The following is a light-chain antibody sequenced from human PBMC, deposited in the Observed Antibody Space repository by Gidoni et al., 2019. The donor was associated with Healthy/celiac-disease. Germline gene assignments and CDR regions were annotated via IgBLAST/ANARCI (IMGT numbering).Light chain of an antibody. CDR3: QQYNNWPPLT. CDR2: GAS. CDR1: QSVSIN. J-gene: IGKJ4*01. V-gene: IGKV3-15*01. Sequence: EIVMTQYPATLSVSPGERATLSCRVSQSVSINLAWYQQKPGQAPRLLIYGASPRATGIPARFSGSGSGTEFTLTISSLQSEDFAVYYCQQYNNWPPLTFGGGTKVEIK.